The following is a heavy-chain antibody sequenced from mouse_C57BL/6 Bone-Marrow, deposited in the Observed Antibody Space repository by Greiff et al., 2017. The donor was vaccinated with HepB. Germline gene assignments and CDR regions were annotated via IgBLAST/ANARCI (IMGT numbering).Heavy chain of an antibody. D-gene: IGHD2-4*01. CDR3: ARDIYYDYGGAMDY. J-gene: IGHJ4*01. CDR2: SRNKANDYTT. CDR1: GFTFSDFY. Sequence: DVMLVESGGGLVQSGRSLRLSCATSGFTFSDFYMEWVRQAPGKGLEWIAASRNKANDYTTEYSASVKGRFIVSRDTSQSILYLQMNALRAEDTAIYYCARDIYYDYGGAMDYWGQGTSVTVSS. V-gene: IGHV7-1*01.